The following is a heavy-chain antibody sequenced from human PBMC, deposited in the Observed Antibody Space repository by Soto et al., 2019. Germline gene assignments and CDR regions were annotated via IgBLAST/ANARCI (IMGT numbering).Heavy chain of an antibody. CDR2: IYSGGST. CDR1: GFIVSSNY. Sequence: GGSLRLSCTASGFIVSSNYMSWVRQVPGKGLEWVSVIYSGGSTYYADSVKGRFTISRDNSKNTPYLQMSSLRVEDTAIYYCTRDDYGMDVWGQGTTVTVSS. V-gene: IGHV3-53*01. J-gene: IGHJ6*02. CDR3: TRDDYGMDV.